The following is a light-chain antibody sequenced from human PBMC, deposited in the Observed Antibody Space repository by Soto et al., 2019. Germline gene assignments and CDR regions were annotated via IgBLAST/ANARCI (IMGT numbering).Light chain of an antibody. Sequence: QSVLTQPPSASGTPGQRVTISCSGSSSNIGSNTVNWYQQLPGTAPKLHIYSNNQRPSGVPDRFSGSKSGTSASLAISGLQSEDEADYYCAAWDDSLNGPGVVFGGGTKVTVL. J-gene: IGLJ2*01. CDR2: SNN. V-gene: IGLV1-44*01. CDR3: AAWDDSLNGPGVV. CDR1: SSNIGSNT.